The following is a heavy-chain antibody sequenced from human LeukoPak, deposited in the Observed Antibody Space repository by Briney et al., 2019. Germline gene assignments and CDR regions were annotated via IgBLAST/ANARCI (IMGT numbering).Heavy chain of an antibody. V-gene: IGHV4-30-2*01. D-gene: IGHD2-15*01. CDR1: GGSISSGGYY. CDR2: INHSGST. CDR3: ARGATKTYSGQTY. J-gene: IGHJ4*02. Sequence: PSQTLSLTCTVSGGSISSGGYYWSWIRQPPGKGLEWIGEINHSGSTNYNPSLKSRVTISVDTSKNQFSLKLSSVTAADTAVYYCARGATKTYSGQTYWGQGTLVTVSS.